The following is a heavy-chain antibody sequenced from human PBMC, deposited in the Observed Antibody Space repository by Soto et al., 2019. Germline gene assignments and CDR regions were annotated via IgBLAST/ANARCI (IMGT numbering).Heavy chain of an antibody. Sequence: QVQLVESGGGLVKPGGSLRLSCAASGFTFSDYYMSWIRQAPGKGLEWVSYISSSSSYTNYADSVKGRFNISRDNAKNSLYLQMNSLRAEDTAVYYCASSIAVAAKYDYWGQGTLVTVSS. V-gene: IGHV3-11*05. CDR2: ISSSSSYT. CDR3: ASSIAVAAKYDY. CDR1: GFTFSDYY. J-gene: IGHJ4*02. D-gene: IGHD6-19*01.